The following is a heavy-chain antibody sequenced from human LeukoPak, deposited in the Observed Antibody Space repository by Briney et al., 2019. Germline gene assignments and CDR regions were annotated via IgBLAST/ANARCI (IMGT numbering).Heavy chain of an antibody. CDR3: ARDNYYGSGSYPPLDY. Sequence: GGSLRLSXAASGFTFSSYWMSWVRQAPGKGLEWLANIKQDGSEKYYVDSVKGRFTISRDNAKNSLYLQMNSLRGEDTAVYYCARDNYYGSGSYPPLDYWGQGTLVTVSS. J-gene: IGHJ4*02. CDR1: GFTFSSYW. D-gene: IGHD3-10*01. CDR2: IKQDGSEK. V-gene: IGHV3-7*01.